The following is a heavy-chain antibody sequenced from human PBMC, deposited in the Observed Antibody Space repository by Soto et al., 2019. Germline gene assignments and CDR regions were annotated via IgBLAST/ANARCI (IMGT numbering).Heavy chain of an antibody. CDR3: ARDLPTTVTTYYYYGMDV. V-gene: IGHV3-33*01. D-gene: IGHD4-4*01. J-gene: IGHJ6*02. CDR1: GFTFSSYG. Sequence: QVQLVESGGGVVQPGRSLRLSCAASGFTFSSYGMHWVRQAPGKGLEWVAVIWYDGSNKYYADSVKGRFTISRDNSKNTLYLQMNSLRAEDTAVYYCARDLPTTVTTYYYYGMDVWGQGTTVTVSS. CDR2: IWYDGSNK.